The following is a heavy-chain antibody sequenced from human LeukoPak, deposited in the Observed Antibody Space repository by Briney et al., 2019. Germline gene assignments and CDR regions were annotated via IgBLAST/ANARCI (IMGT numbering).Heavy chain of an antibody. Sequence: SETLSLTCAVYGGSFSGYYWSWIRQPPGKGLEWIGNIYYGENTYYNPSLKSRVTISVDTSKNQFSLKLSSVTAADTAVYYCARHGDYYGSGSRYWGQGTLVTVSS. V-gene: IGHV4-34*01. CDR3: ARHGDYYGSGSRY. CDR1: GGSFSGYY. J-gene: IGHJ4*02. D-gene: IGHD3-10*01. CDR2: IYYGENT.